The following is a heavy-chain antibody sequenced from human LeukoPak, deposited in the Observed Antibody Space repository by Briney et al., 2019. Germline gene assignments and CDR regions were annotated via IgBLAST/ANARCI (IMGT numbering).Heavy chain of an antibody. Sequence: PGGSLRLSCAASGFTFSSYAMHWVRQAPGKGLEWVAVISYDGSNKYYADSAKGRFTISRDNSKNTLYLQMNSLRAEDTAVYYCARTEGIAAASRGFYYWGQGTLVTVSS. J-gene: IGHJ4*02. CDR1: GFTFSSYA. D-gene: IGHD6-13*01. CDR2: ISYDGSNK. V-gene: IGHV3-30*04. CDR3: ARTEGIAAASRGFYY.